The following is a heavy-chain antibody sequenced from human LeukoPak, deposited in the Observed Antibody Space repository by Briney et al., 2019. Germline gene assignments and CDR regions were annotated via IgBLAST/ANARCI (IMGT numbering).Heavy chain of an antibody. CDR2: INPSGGST. Sequence: ASVRVSCKASGYTFTSYYMHWVRQAPGQGLEWMGIINPSGGSTSYAQKFQGRVTMTRDTSTSTVYMELSSLRSEDTAVYYCARSGYFDAFDIWGQGTMVTVSS. CDR3: ARSGYFDAFDI. V-gene: IGHV1-46*01. J-gene: IGHJ3*02. D-gene: IGHD5-12*01. CDR1: GYTFTSYY.